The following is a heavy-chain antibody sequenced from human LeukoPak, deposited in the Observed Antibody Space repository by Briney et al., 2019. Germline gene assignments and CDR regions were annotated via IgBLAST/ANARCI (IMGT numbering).Heavy chain of an antibody. J-gene: IGHJ4*02. V-gene: IGHV3-9*03. CDR1: GFTFDDYA. Sequence: GRSLRLSCAGSGFTFDDYAMHWVRQAPGKGLEWVSGISWNSGSIGYADSVKGRFTISRDDAKNSLYLQMNSLRAEDMALYYCAKSGTSGYAFDYWGQGTLVTVSS. CDR3: AKSGTSGYAFDY. CDR2: ISWNSGSI. D-gene: IGHD3-22*01.